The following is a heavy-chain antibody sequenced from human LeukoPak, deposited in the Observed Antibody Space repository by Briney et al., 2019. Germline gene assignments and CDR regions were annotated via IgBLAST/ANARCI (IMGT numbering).Heavy chain of an antibody. Sequence: PGGSLRLSCAASGFTFRDHYMNWVRQAPGKGLEWVSYISGSSSTIYYADSVKGRFTISRDNAKNSLYLQMNSLRAEDTAVYYCARGGILTGYYVYFDYWGQGTLVTVSS. CDR3: ARGGILTGYYVYFDY. V-gene: IGHV3-48*01. J-gene: IGHJ4*02. CDR1: GFTFRDHY. CDR2: ISGSSSTI. D-gene: IGHD3-9*01.